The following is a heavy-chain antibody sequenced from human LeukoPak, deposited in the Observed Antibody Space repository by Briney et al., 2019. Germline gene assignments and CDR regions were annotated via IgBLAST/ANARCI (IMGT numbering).Heavy chain of an antibody. D-gene: IGHD3-16*01. V-gene: IGHV3-30*02. J-gene: IGHJ6*03. CDR3: AKDTARGGYATYYYYYMDV. CDR1: GFTFSSYG. CDR2: IRYDGSNK. Sequence: GGSLRLSCAASGFTFSSYGMHWVRQAPGTGLEWVAFIRYDGSNKYYADSVKGRFTISRDNSKNTLYLQMNRLRAEDTAVYYCAKDTARGGYATYYYYYMDVWGKGTTVTISS.